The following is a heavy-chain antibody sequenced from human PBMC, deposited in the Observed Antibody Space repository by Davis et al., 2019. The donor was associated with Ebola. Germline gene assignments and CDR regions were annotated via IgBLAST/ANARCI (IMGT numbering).Heavy chain of an antibody. CDR3: AREVDIVATTNWFDP. D-gene: IGHD5-12*01. CDR1: GGTFSDYY. V-gene: IGHV4-34*01. Sequence: PGGSLRLSCAVYGGTFSDYYWSWIRQSPGKGLEWIGEINHSGSTNYNPSLKSRVTISVDTSKNQFSLKLSSVTAADTAVYYCAREVDIVATTNWFDPWGQGTLVTVSS. J-gene: IGHJ5*02. CDR2: INHSGST.